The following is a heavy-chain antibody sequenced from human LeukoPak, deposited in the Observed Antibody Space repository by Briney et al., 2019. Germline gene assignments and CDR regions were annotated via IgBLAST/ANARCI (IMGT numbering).Heavy chain of an antibody. CDR3: ALLTTWLGDLLGGWFDP. CDR2: FDPEDGET. CDR1: GYTRTELS. V-gene: IGHV1-24*01. Sequence: GASVKVSCKVSGYTRTELSMHWVRQAPGEGLEWMGGFDPEDGETIYAQRFQGRVTMTEDTSTDTAYMELSSLRSEDTAVYFCALLTTWLGDLLGGWFDPWGQGALITVSS. D-gene: IGHD3-10*01. J-gene: IGHJ5*02.